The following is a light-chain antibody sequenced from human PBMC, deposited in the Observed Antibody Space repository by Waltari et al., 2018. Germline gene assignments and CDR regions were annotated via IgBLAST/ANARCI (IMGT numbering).Light chain of an antibody. J-gene: IGLJ3*02. CDR2: RND. CDR3: AAWDDSLREV. Sequence: QSVLTQPPSASGTPGQRVTISCSGSSSNIGSNYVYWYQQLPGTAPKLLIYRNDHLPSGGPDRFSGSKSGTSASLAISWLRSEDDANYYCAAWDDSLREVFGGGTRLTVL. CDR1: SSNIGSNY. V-gene: IGLV1-47*01.